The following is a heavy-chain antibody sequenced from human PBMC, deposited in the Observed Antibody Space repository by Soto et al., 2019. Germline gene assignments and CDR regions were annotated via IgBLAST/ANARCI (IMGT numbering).Heavy chain of an antibody. Sequence: EVQLVESGGGLVQPGGSLRLSCAASGFTFSSYAMHWVRQAPGKGLEYVSAITSNGGSTYYANSVKGRFTISRDNSKNTLYLKMGSLRAEDMAVYYCARYGADGDYADYWGQGTLVTVSS. CDR1: GFTFSSYA. V-gene: IGHV3-64*01. CDR3: ARYGADGDYADY. D-gene: IGHD4-17*01. J-gene: IGHJ4*02. CDR2: ITSNGGST.